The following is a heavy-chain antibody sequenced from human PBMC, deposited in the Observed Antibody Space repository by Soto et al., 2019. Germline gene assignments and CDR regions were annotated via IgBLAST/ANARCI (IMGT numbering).Heavy chain of an antibody. CDR1: GFTFSSYS. Sequence: EVQLVESGGGLVKPGGSLRLSCAASGFTFSSYSMNWVRQAPGKGLEWVSSISSSSSYIYYADSVKGRFTISRDNAKSTLYLQMNSLRAENTAVYYCARVLRGYSYGYDYWGQGTLVTVSS. CDR3: ARVLRGYSYGYDY. CDR2: ISSSSSYI. D-gene: IGHD5-18*01. J-gene: IGHJ4*02. V-gene: IGHV3-21*01.